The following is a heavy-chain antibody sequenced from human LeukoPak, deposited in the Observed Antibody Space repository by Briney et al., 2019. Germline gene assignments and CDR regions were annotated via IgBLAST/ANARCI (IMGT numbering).Heavy chain of an antibody. Sequence: SETLSLTCTVSGGSISSSSYFWGWIRQPPGKGLEWIGSIYYSGSTYHNPSLKSRVTISVDTSKNQFSLKLSSVTAADTAVYYCARDCSMISVTCNNWFDPWGQGTLVIVSS. V-gene: IGHV4-39*07. J-gene: IGHJ5*02. D-gene: IGHD3-22*01. CDR2: IYYSGST. CDR3: ARDCSMISVTCNNWFDP. CDR1: GGSISSSSYF.